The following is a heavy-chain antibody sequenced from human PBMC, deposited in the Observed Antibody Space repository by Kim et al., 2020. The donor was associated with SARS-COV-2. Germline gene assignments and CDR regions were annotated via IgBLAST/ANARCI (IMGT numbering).Heavy chain of an antibody. D-gene: IGHD3-16*01. CDR2: IYYSGST. V-gene: IGHV4-39*01. J-gene: IGHJ4*02. CDR3: ARGEGLGELLSFDY. Sequence: SETLSLTCTVSGGSISSSSYYWGWIRQPPGKGLEWIGSIYYSGSTYYNPSLKSRVTISVDTSKNQFSLKLSSVTAADTAVYYCARGEGLGELLSFDYWGQGTLVTVSS. CDR1: GGSISSSSYY.